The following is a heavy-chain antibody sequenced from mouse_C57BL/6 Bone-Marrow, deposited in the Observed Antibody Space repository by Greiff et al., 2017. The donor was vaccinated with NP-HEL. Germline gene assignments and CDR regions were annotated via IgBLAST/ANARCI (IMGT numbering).Heavy chain of an antibody. CDR2: IYPRSGNT. Sequence: VNVVESGAELARPGASVKLSCKASGYTFTSYGISWVKQRTGQGLEWIGEIYPRSGNTYYNEKFKGKATLTADKSSSTAYMELRSLTSEDSAVYFCARGKAYWGQGTLVTVSA. CDR1: GYTFTSYG. CDR3: ARGKAY. V-gene: IGHV1-81*01. J-gene: IGHJ3*01.